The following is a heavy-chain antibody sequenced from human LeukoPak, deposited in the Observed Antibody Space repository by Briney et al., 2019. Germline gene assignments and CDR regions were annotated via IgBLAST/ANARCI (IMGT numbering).Heavy chain of an antibody. D-gene: IGHD1-26*01. CDR3: ARGGRIFRY. CDR1: GFTFSNYW. J-gene: IGHJ4*02. V-gene: IGHV3-7*01. Sequence: GGSLRLSCAASGFTFSNYWMNWVRQAPGKGLEWVANIKQDGSEKYYVDSVKGRFTISRDNAKNSLYLQMNSLRAEDTAVYYCARGGRIFRYWGQGTLVTVSS. CDR2: IKQDGSEK.